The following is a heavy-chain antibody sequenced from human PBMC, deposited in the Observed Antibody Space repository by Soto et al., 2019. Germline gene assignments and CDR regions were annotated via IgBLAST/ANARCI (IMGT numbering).Heavy chain of an antibody. V-gene: IGHV3-23*01. D-gene: IGHD6-19*01. J-gene: IGHJ4*02. Sequence: GGSLRLSCAASGFTFNTNAMSWVRQAPGKGLEWVSGISGSGGSTYNADSVKGRFTISRDNSQNTLYLQMNRLRAEDTAIYYCAKGTSSSAWLLDYWGQGTLVTVSS. CDR1: GFTFNTNA. CDR3: AKGTSSSAWLLDY. CDR2: ISGSGGST.